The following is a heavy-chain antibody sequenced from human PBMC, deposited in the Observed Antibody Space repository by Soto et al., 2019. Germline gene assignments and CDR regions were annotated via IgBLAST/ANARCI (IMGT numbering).Heavy chain of an antibody. Sequence: QVQLVESGGGVVQPGRSLRLSCAASGLTFSTYAMHWVHQAPGKGLEWVALISYDGSNKYYADSVKGRFTISRDNSKNTLYLEMNSLRPEDTAVYYCAGEGDDSWGQGTLVTVSS. V-gene: IGHV3-30-3*01. J-gene: IGHJ4*02. D-gene: IGHD1-26*01. CDR2: ISYDGSNK. CDR1: GLTFSTYA. CDR3: AGEGDDS.